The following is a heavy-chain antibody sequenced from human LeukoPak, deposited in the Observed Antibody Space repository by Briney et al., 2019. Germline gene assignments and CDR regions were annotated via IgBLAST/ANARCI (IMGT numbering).Heavy chain of an antibody. CDR1: GGSFSGYY. J-gene: IGHJ4*02. CDR2: INHSGST. D-gene: IGHD3-22*01. CDR3: ARGPYYSDSVTYSFDY. Sequence: SETLSLTCAVYGGSFSGYYWSWIRQPPGKGLEWIGEINHSGSTNYNPSLKSRVTISVDTSKNQFSLKLSSVTAADTAMYYCARGPYYSDSVTYSFDYWGQGALVTVSS. V-gene: IGHV4-34*01.